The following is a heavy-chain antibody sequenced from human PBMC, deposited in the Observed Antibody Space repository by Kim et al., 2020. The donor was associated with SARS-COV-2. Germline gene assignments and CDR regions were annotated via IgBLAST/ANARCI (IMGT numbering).Heavy chain of an antibody. J-gene: IGHJ6*02. CDR1: GGTFSSYA. CDR3: ARTGFYCSSTSCYNWAGGETGGYGMDV. D-gene: IGHD2-2*02. CDR2: IIPIFGIA. V-gene: IGHV1-69*13. Sequence: SVKVSCKASGGTFSSYAISWVRQAPGQGLEWMGGIIPIFGIANYAQKFQGRVTITADESTSTAYMELSSLRSEDTAVYYCARTGFYCSSTSCYNWAGGETGGYGMDVWGQGTTVTVSS.